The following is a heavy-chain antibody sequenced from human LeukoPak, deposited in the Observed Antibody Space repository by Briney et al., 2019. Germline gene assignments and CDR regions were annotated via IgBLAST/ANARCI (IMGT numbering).Heavy chain of an antibody. CDR1: GFTFSSYA. CDR3: ARDDYDSSTPYFFDY. D-gene: IGHD3-22*01. J-gene: IGHJ4*02. V-gene: IGHV3-30*04. Sequence: PGRSLRLSCAASGFTFSSYAMHWVRQAPGKGLEWVAVISYDGSNKYYADSVKGRFTISRDNAQNSLFLQMNSLRAEDTAVYYCARDDYDSSTPYFFDYWGQGTLVTVSS. CDR2: ISYDGSNK.